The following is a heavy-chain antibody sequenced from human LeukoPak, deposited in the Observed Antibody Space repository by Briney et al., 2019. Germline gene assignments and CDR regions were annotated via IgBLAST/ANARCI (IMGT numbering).Heavy chain of an antibody. CDR3: AKDENYYDSSGYFGY. CDR1: GFTLSSYA. CDR2: ISGSGGST. Sequence: GGSLRLSCAASGFTLSSYAMSWVRQAPGKGLEWVSAISGSGGSTYYADSVKGRFTISRDNSKNTLYLQMNSLRAEDTAVYYCAKDENYYDSSGYFGYWGQGTLVTVSS. J-gene: IGHJ4*02. D-gene: IGHD3-22*01. V-gene: IGHV3-23*01.